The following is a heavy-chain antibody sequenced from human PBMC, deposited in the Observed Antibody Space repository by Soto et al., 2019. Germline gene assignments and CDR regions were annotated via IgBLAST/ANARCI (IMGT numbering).Heavy chain of an antibody. D-gene: IGHD3-9*01. CDR3: ARDLFDWPPLGMDV. J-gene: IGHJ6*02. CDR1: GFPFSSYG. Sequence: GESLKISCATSGFPFSSYGMHWVRPAPGKGLEWVAVIWYDGSNKYYADSVKGRFTIYRDSSENTLYLQMNSPRAEDTSVYYCARDLFDWPPLGMDVWGQGTTVTVSS. CDR2: IWYDGSNK. V-gene: IGHV3-33*01.